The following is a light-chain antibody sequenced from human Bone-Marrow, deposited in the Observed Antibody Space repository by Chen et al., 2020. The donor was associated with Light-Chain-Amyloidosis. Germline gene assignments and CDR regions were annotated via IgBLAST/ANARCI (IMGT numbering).Light chain of an antibody. J-gene: IGKJ2*01. CDR1: QNIGDW. V-gene: IGKV1-5*03. CDR3: QQYRSFTFT. Sequence: DIRITQSPSTLSASVGDRVTITCRASQNIGDWLAWFQQKPGKAPKLLISKGSNLESGVPSRFTGSGSGTEFTLTINSLQPDEFAPYFCQQYRSFTFTFGQGTKL. CDR2: KGS.